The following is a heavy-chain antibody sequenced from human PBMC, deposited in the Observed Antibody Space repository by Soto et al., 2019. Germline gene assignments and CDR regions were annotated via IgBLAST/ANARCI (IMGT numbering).Heavy chain of an antibody. CDR1: RGSIISYY. CDR2: IYYSGST. CDR3: AREGSSSGSDAFDI. V-gene: IGHV4-59*01. D-gene: IGHD3-22*01. J-gene: IGHJ3*02. Sequence: SETLSLTCTVSRGSIISYYWSWIRQPPGKGLEWIGYIYYSGSTNYNPSLKSRVTISVDTSKNQFSLKLSSVTAADTAVYYCAREGSSSGSDAFDIWGQGTMVTVSS.